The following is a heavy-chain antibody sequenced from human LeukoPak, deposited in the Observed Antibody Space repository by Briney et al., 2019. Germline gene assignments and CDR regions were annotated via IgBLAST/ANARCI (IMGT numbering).Heavy chain of an antibody. CDR3: ARDLHYGDYEDY. CDR2: ISAYNGNT. Sequence: ASVKVSCKASGYTFTSYGISWVRQAPGQGLDWMGWISAYNGNTNYAQKLQGRVTMTTDTSPSTAYMELRSLRSDDTAVYYCARDLHYGDYEDYWGQGTLVTVSS. CDR1: GYTFTSYG. D-gene: IGHD4-17*01. J-gene: IGHJ4*02. V-gene: IGHV1-18*01.